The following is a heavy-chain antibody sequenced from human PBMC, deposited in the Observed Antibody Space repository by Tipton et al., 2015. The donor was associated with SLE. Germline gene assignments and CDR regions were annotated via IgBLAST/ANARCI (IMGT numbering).Heavy chain of an antibody. CDR1: GGSISSSSYY. CDR3: AREDGTGTGY. J-gene: IGHJ4*02. CDR2: IYHSGST. V-gene: IGHV4-39*07. D-gene: IGHD1-1*01. Sequence: TLSLTCTVSGGSISSSSYYWGWIRQPPGKGLEWIGSIYHSGSTYYNPSPKSRVTISVDTSKNQFSLKLSSVTAADTAVYYCAREDGTGTGYWGQGTLVTVSS.